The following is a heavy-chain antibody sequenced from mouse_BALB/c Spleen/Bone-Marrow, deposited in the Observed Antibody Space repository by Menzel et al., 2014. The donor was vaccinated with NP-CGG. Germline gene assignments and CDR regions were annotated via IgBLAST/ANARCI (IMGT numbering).Heavy chain of an antibody. D-gene: IGHD2-4*01. CDR3: ARWGITLAY. J-gene: IGHJ3*01. CDR2: INPSNGRT. V-gene: IGHV1S81*02. CDR1: GYTFTSYW. Sequence: QVQLQQSGAELVKPGASVKLSCKASGYTFTSYWMHWVKQRPGQGLEWIGEINPSNGRTNYNEKFKSKATLTVDKSSSTAYMQLSSLASEDSAVYYCARWGITLAYWGQGTLVTVSA.